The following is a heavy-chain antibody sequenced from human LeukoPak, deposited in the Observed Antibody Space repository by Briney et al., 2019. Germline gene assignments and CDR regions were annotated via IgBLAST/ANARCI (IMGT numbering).Heavy chain of an antibody. D-gene: IGHD3-22*01. Sequence: PSETLSLTCTVSGGSISSYYWSWIRQPAGKGLEWIGRIYASGSTNYNPSLKSRVTMSVDTSKNQFSLKLSSVTAADTAVYYCARDLRYYDSSGCYWAPFDYWGQGTLVTVSS. CDR2: IYASGST. CDR1: GGSISSYY. V-gene: IGHV4-4*07. J-gene: IGHJ4*02. CDR3: ARDLRYYDSSGCYWAPFDY.